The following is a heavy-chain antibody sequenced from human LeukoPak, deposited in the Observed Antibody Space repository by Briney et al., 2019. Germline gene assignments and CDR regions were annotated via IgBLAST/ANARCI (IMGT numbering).Heavy chain of an antibody. D-gene: IGHD2-15*01. CDR2: IWYDGSNK. CDR1: GFTFSSYG. Sequence: GGSLRLSCAGSGFTFSSYGVHWVRQAPGKGLEWVAVIWYDGSNKYYADSVKGRFTISRDNSKNTLYLQMNSLRAEDTAVYYCARDGANTGGIVVVVAATDYYGMDVWGQGTTVTVSS. CDR3: ARDGANTGGIVVVVAATDYYGMDV. V-gene: IGHV3-33*01. J-gene: IGHJ6*02.